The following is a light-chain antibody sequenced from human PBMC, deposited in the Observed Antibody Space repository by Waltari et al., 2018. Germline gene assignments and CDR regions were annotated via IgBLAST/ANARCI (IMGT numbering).Light chain of an antibody. CDR1: QTVRATY. Sequence: LSCRASQTVRATYLAWYQQKPGQAPTLVIHDTSSRATGIPDRFSGSGSGTDFSLTISSLEPEDFAVYYCQQYDISPLTFGGGTKVETK. CDR2: DTS. V-gene: IGKV3-20*01. J-gene: IGKJ4*01. CDR3: QQYDISPLT.